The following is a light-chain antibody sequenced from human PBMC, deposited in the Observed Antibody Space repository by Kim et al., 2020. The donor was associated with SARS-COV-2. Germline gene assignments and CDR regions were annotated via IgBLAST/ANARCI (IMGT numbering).Light chain of an antibody. CDR1: KLGDKY. CDR2: QHD. CDR3: QAWDSSAAV. Sequence: SYELTQPPSVSVSPGQTARITCSGDKLGDKYAFWYQQKPGQSPVLVMVQHDKRPSGISQRFSGSNSGNTAILTISGTRTIDEADYYCQAWDSSAAVFGGG. V-gene: IGLV3-1*01. J-gene: IGLJ2*01.